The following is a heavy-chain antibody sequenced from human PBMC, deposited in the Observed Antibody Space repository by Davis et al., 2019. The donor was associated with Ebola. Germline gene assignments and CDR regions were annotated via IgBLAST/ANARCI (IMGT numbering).Heavy chain of an antibody. CDR3: AREAGATTRTYDP. Sequence: ASVKASCKASSYTFTSYGISWVRQAPGQGLEWMGWISAYNGNTNYAQKLQGRVTMTTDTSRSTAYMELRSLRSDDTAVYYCAREAGATTRTYDPWGQGTLVTVSS. J-gene: IGHJ5*02. D-gene: IGHD1-26*01. V-gene: IGHV1-18*01. CDR2: ISAYNGNT. CDR1: SYTFTSYG.